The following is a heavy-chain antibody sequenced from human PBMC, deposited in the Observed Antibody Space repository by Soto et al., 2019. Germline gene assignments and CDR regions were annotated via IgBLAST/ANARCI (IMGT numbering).Heavy chain of an antibody. CDR1: GGSFSGYY. CDR3: ARKLLWFGELFANNWFDP. Sequence: PSETLSLTCAVYGGSFSGYYCSWIRQPPGKGLEWIGEINHSGSTNYNPSLKSRVTISVDTSKNQFSLKLSSVTAADTAVYYCARKLLWFGELFANNWFDPWGQGTLVTVSS. D-gene: IGHD3-10*01. V-gene: IGHV4-34*01. CDR2: INHSGST. J-gene: IGHJ5*02.